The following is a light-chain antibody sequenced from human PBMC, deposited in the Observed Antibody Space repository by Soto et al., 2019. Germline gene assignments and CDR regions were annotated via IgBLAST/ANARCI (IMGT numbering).Light chain of an antibody. CDR2: SNN. V-gene: IGLV1-44*01. Sequence: QPVLTQPPSASGTPGQRVTISCSGGSSNIGSNTVNWYQHLPGTAPKLLIYSNNQRPSGVPDRFSGSMSRTSASLAISGLQSEDEADYYCAAWDDSLNGPVFGGGTKVTVL. CDR3: AAWDDSLNGPV. CDR1: SSNIGSNT. J-gene: IGLJ2*01.